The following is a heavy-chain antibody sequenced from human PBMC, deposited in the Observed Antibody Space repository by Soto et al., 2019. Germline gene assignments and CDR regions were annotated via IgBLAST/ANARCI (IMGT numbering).Heavy chain of an antibody. Sequence: GGSLRLSCAASGFTFSSYAMSWVRQAPGKGLEWVSAISGSGGSTYYADSVKGRFTISRDNSKNTLYLQMNSLRAEDTAVYYCAKDPSPIAVAGPNWFDPWGQGTLVTVSS. D-gene: IGHD6-19*01. CDR1: GFTFSSYA. J-gene: IGHJ5*02. V-gene: IGHV3-23*01. CDR3: AKDPSPIAVAGPNWFDP. CDR2: ISGSGGST.